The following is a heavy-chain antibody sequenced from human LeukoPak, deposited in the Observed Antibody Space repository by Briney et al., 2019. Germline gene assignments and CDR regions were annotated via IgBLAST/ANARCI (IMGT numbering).Heavy chain of an antibody. Sequence: PGGSLRLSCAASGFTFSSYGMHWVRQAPGKGLEWVAVIRYDGSNKYYADSVKGRFTISRDNSKNTLYLQMNSLRAEDTAVYYCAKTAFYDILTGYYPTYMDVWGKGTTVTISS. CDR1: GFTFSSYG. CDR2: IRYDGSNK. J-gene: IGHJ6*03. CDR3: AKTAFYDILTGYYPTYMDV. V-gene: IGHV3-30*02. D-gene: IGHD3-9*01.